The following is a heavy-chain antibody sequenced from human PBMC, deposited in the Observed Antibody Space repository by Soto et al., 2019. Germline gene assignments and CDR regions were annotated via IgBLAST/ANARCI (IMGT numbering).Heavy chain of an antibody. D-gene: IGHD1-7*01. V-gene: IGHV4-59*01. CDR3: ARVRTGTTFWFDP. CDR2: IYYSGST. J-gene: IGHJ5*02. CDR1: GGSISSYY. Sequence: LSLTCTVSGGSISSYYWSWIRQPPGKGLEWIGYIYYSGSTNYNPSLKSRVTISVDTSKNQFSLKLSSVTAADTAVYYCARVRTGTTFWFDPWGQGTLVTVSS.